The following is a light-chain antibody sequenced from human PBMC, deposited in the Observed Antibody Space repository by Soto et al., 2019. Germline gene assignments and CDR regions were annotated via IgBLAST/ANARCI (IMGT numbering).Light chain of an antibody. V-gene: IGKV3-11*01. CDR1: QSVSSY. CDR3: QQRSNWPPGGT. J-gene: IGKJ1*01. CDR2: DAS. Sequence: EIVLTQSPATLSLSPGERATLSCRASQSVSSYLAWCQQKPGQAPRLLIYDASNRATGIPARFSGSGSGTDFTLTISSLEPEDFAVYYCQQRSNWPPGGTFGQGTKVEIK.